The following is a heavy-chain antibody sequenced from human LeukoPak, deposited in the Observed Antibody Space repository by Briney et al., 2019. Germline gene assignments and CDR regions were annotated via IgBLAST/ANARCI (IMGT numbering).Heavy chain of an antibody. J-gene: IGHJ5*02. Sequence: ASVKVSCKASGYTFTGYYMHWVRQAPGQGLEWMGWINPNSGGTNYAQKFQGRVTMTRDTSISTAYMELSRLRSDDTAVYYCARGGCSSTSCYSRYNWFDPWGQGTLVTVSS. CDR1: GYTFTGYY. D-gene: IGHD2-2*01. CDR2: INPNSGGT. V-gene: IGHV1-2*02. CDR3: ARGGCSSTSCYSRYNWFDP.